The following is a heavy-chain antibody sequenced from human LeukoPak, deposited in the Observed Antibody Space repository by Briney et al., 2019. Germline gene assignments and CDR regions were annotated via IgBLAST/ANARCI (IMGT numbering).Heavy chain of an antibody. Sequence: GGSLRLSCAASGLTFSSYAMHWVRQAPGKGLEWVAVISYDGSNKYYADSVRGRFTISRDNSKNTLYPQMNSLRAEDTAVYYCARDRGGYSGYGGDWGQGTLVTVSS. CDR2: ISYDGSNK. D-gene: IGHD5-12*01. J-gene: IGHJ4*02. CDR1: GLTFSSYA. V-gene: IGHV3-30-3*01. CDR3: ARDRGGYSGYGGD.